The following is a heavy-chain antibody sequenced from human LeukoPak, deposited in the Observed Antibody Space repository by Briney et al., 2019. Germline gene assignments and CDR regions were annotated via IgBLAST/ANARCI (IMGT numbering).Heavy chain of an antibody. CDR1: GFTFSDYY. D-gene: IGHD4-11*01. Sequence: GGSLRLSCAASGFTFSDYYMSWIRQAPGKGLEWVSYISSSGSTTYYADSVKGRFTISRDNAKNSLYLQMNSLRAEDTAVYYCAKDTMRLQGEFDIWGQGTMVTVSS. V-gene: IGHV3-11*01. CDR3: AKDTMRLQGEFDI. J-gene: IGHJ3*02. CDR2: ISSSGSTT.